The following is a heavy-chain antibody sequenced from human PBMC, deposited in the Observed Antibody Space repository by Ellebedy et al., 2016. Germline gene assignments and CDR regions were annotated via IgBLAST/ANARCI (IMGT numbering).Heavy chain of an antibody. V-gene: IGHV3-21*01. CDR1: GFTFSSYS. CDR2: ISSSSSYI. CDR3: AGFYDFWSGYSTYFDY. D-gene: IGHD3-3*01. J-gene: IGHJ4*02. Sequence: GESLKISXAASGFTFSSYSMNWVRQAPGKGLEWVSSISSSSSYIYYADSVKGRFTISRDNAKNSLYLQMNSLRAEDTAVYYCAGFYDFWSGYSTYFDYWGQGTLVTVSS.